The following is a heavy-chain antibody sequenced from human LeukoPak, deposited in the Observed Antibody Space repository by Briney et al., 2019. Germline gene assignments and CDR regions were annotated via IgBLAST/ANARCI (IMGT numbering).Heavy chain of an antibody. CDR1: GGSITNNNW. D-gene: IGHD3-10*01. V-gene: IGHV4-4*02. Sequence: SETLSLTCAVSGGSITNNNWWNWVRQPPGKGLEWIGEIHHSGSTNYNPSLKSRVTISVDKPKNQFSLKLSSVTAADTAVYYCARDGGYYYGSGSYYNWFDPWGQGTLVTVSS. CDR3: ARDGGYYYGSGSYYNWFDP. CDR2: IHHSGST. J-gene: IGHJ5*02.